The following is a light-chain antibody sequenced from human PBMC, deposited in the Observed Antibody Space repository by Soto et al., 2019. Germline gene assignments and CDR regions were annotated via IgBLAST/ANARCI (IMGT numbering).Light chain of an antibody. CDR3: QQYDNSRTT. Sequence: EIVLTQSPGTLSLSPGERATLSCRASQSVSSSYLAWYQQKPGQAPRLLIYGASSRATGIPDRFSGSGSGTDFTLTISRLEPEDFAVYYCQQYDNSRTTFGQGTKVEIK. CDR2: GAS. V-gene: IGKV3-20*01. J-gene: IGKJ1*01. CDR1: QSVSSSY.